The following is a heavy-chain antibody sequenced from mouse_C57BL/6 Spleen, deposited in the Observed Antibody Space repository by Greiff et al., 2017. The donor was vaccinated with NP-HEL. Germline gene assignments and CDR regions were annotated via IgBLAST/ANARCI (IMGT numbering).Heavy chain of an antibody. CDR2: IWTGGGT. CDR3: ARNSSITAVVGDWYFDV. V-gene: IGHV2-9-1*01. J-gene: IGHJ1*03. Sequence: QVQLKESGPGLVAPSQSLSITCTVSGFSLTSYAISWVRQPPGKGLEWLGVIWTGGGTNYNSALKSRLSISKDNSKSQVFLKMNSLQTDDTARYYCARNSSITAVVGDWYFDVWGTGTTVTVSS. D-gene: IGHD1-1*01. CDR1: GFSLTSYA.